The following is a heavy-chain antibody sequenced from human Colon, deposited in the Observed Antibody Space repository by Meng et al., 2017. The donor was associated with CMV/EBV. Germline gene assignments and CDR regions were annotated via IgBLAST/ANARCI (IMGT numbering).Heavy chain of an antibody. Sequence: CKASGYTFTDYIIHWVRQAPGQGLKWMGCINPKSGDTRYAHNFQGRATLTRDTSITTAYMELTGLTSNDTAIYYCAKDWSGGSCFDYWGQGTLVTVSS. J-gene: IGHJ4*02. CDR2: INPKSGDT. V-gene: IGHV1-2*02. D-gene: IGHD2-15*01. CDR3: AKDWSGGSCFDY. CDR1: GYTFTDYI.